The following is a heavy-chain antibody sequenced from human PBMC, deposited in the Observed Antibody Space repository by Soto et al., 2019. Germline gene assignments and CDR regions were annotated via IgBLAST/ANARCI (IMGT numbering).Heavy chain of an antibody. Sequence: GGSLRLSCTTSGFSFGDYAMTWVRQAPGKGLEWVGFIRNPGYGGTTEYATSVKGRFIISRDDSMSSAYLQLNSLKVDDSAVYYCVRVSFGYYGPWGQGTLVTVSS. D-gene: IGHD3-3*01. J-gene: IGHJ5*02. CDR2: IRNPGYGGTT. CDR1: GFSFGDYA. CDR3: VRVSFGYYGP. V-gene: IGHV3-49*04.